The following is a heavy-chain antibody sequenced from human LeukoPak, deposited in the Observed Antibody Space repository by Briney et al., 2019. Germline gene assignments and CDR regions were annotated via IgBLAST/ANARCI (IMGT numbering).Heavy chain of an antibody. J-gene: IGHJ2*01. Sequence: GGSLRLSCAASGFTFSDYYMSWIRQAPGKGLEWVSYISSSGSTIYYADSVKGRFTISRDKAKNSLYLQMNSLRAEDTAVYYCARVVAFYGPKQEITLPYWYFDLWGRATLVTVSS. V-gene: IGHV3-11*01. CDR2: ISSSGSTI. CDR3: ARVVAFYGPKQEITLPYWYFDL. CDR1: GFTFSDYY. D-gene: IGHD3-16*01.